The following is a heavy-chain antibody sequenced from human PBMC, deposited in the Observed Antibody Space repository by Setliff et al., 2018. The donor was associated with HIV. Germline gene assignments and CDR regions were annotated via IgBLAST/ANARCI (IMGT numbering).Heavy chain of an antibody. V-gene: IGHV1-18*01. CDR2: TSADTGNT. J-gene: IGHJ4*02. CDR3: ARQLSNSLEC. CDR1: GYRFSGYG. Sequence: ASVKVSCKASGYRFSGYGISWVRQAPGQGLEWMGWTSADTGNTNIPQRFRGRATMTRDTSINTAYMELSGLRSDDTAVYYCARQLSNSLECWGQGTPVTVSS. D-gene: IGHD1-1*01.